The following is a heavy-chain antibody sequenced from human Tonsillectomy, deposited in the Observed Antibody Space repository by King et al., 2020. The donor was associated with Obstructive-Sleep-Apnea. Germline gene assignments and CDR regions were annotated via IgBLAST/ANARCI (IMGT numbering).Heavy chain of an antibody. CDR2: INSDGSNA. J-gene: IGHJ5*02. Sequence: VQLVESGGGLVQPGGSLRLSCAASGFTFSSYWMHWVRQAPGKGLVWVSRINSDGSNATYADSVKGRFTISRDNAKNTLYLQMNSLRAEDTAVYYCARDGGGHYCSSSSCHPGNWFDPWGQGTLVTVSS. D-gene: IGHD2-2*01. CDR1: GFTFSSYW. V-gene: IGHV3-74*01. CDR3: ARDGGGHYCSSSSCHPGNWFDP.